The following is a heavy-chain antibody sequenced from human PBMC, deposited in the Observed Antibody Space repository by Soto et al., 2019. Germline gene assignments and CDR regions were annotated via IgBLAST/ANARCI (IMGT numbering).Heavy chain of an antibody. J-gene: IGHJ4*02. D-gene: IGHD2-2*02. V-gene: IGHV5-51*01. CDR1: GYRFSSYW. CDR2: IYAGDSDT. CDR3: ATHYTAQPYPFDF. Sequence: GESLKISCKGSGYRFSSYWIAWVRQMPGKGLEWMGIIYAGDSDTRYSPSFQGQVTISADNSISTAYLQWSSLKASDTAIYYCATHYTAQPYPFDFWGQGTLVTVSS.